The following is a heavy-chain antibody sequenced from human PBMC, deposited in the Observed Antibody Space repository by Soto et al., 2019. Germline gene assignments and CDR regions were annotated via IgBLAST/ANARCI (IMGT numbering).Heavy chain of an antibody. CDR2: IRSKANSYAT. D-gene: IGHD4-17*01. V-gene: IGHV3-73*01. J-gene: IGHJ3*02. Sequence: EVQLVESGGGLVQPGGSLKLSCAASGFTFSGSAMHWVRQASGKGLEWVGRIRSKANSYATADAASVKGRFTISRDDSENTAYLQMNSLKTEDTSVYYCTRPSYASGHYDAFDIWGQGQMVTVSS. CDR3: TRPSYASGHYDAFDI. CDR1: GFTFSGSA.